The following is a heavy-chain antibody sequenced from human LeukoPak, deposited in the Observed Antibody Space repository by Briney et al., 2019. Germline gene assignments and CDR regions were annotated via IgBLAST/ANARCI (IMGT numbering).Heavy chain of an antibody. CDR1: GFTFNNYA. D-gene: IGHD3-22*01. V-gene: IGHV3-23*01. Sequence: GESLKISCAASGFTFNNYAMSWVRQAPGKGLEWVSGISGSDFSTYYADSVKGRFTISRDNSKNTLYLQMNSLRAEDTAVYYCAKDISYYYDSSGGGNYWGQGTLVTVSS. CDR2: ISGSDFST. CDR3: AKDISYYYDSSGGGNY. J-gene: IGHJ4*02.